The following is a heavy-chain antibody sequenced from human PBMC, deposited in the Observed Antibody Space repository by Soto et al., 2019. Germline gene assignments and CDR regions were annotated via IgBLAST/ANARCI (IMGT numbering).Heavy chain of an antibody. CDR1: GFTFDDYA. CDR2: ISWNSGSI. CDR3: AKDLNRGYSYGSLYYCYGMDV. J-gene: IGHJ6*02. D-gene: IGHD5-18*01. V-gene: IGHV3-9*01. Sequence: EVQLVESGGGFVQPGRSLRLSCAASGFTFDDYAMHWVRQAPGKGLELVSGISWNSGSIGYGDSVKGRFTISRANAKNFLYLQMNSLRAEATALYYCAKDLNRGYSYGSLYYCYGMDVWGQGTTVTVS.